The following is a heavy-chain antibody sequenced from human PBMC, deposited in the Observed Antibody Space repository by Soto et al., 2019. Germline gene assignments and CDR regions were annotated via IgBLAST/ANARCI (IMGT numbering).Heavy chain of an antibody. Sequence: SSETLSLTCAVSGGSISSSNWWSWVRQPPGKGLEWIGEIYHSGSTNYNPSLKSRVTISVDKSKNQFSLKLSSVTAADTAVYYCARYQGYCSSTSCYTGNNWFDPWGQGTLVTVSS. D-gene: IGHD2-2*02. J-gene: IGHJ5*02. CDR3: ARYQGYCSSTSCYTGNNWFDP. CDR2: IYHSGST. V-gene: IGHV4-4*02. CDR1: GGSISSSNW.